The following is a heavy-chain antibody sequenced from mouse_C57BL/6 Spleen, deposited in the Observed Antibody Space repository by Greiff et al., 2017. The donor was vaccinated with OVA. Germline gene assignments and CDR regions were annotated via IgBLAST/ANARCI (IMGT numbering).Heavy chain of an antibody. J-gene: IGHJ2*01. D-gene: IGHD2-12*01. V-gene: IGHV1-80*01. CDR2: IYPGDGDT. CDR3: ARRALRRYFDY. CDR1: GYAFSSYW. Sequence: QVQLKESGAELVKPGASVKISCKASGYAFSSYWMNWVKQRPGKGLEWIGQIYPGDGDTNYNGKFKGKATLTADKSSSTAYMQLSSLTSEDSAVYFCARRALRRYFDYWGQGTTLTVSS.